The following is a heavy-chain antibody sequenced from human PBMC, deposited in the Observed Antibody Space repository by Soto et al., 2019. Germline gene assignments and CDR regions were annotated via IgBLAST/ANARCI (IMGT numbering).Heavy chain of an antibody. J-gene: IGHJ5*02. D-gene: IGHD2-2*01. CDR3: AKDMRFDP. Sequence: GGSLRLSCAASGFTFSSYTMNWVRQASGKGLEWVSSINGRSTYIYSGDSLKGRFTISRDNAKNTLYLQMNSLKVDDTAVYYCAKDMRFDPWGQGTLVTVSS. V-gene: IGHV3-21*04. CDR1: GFTFSSYT. CDR2: INGRSTYI.